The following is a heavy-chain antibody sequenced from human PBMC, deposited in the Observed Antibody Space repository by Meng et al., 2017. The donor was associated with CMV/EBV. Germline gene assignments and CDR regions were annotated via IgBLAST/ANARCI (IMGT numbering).Heavy chain of an antibody. CDR2: ISSRSSYI. CDR3: ARGGIAARLCDY. V-gene: IGHV3-21*01. J-gene: IGHJ4*02. CDR1: GFTFSSYS. D-gene: IGHD6-6*01. Sequence: GESLKISCAASGFTFSSYSMNWVRQAPGKGLEWVSSISSRSSYIYYADSVRGRFTISRDNAKNSLYLQMNSLRAEDTAVYYCARGGIAARLCDYWGQGTLVTVSS.